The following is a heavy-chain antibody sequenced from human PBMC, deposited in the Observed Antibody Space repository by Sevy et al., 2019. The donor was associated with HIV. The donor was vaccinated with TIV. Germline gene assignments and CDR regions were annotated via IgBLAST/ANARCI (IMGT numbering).Heavy chain of an antibody. V-gene: IGHV4-61*01. Sequence: SESLSLTCTVSGGSVSSDTYYWSWIRQPPGKGLECIGYIYYSGTTNYNPSLKSRVTISVDTSKNQFSLKLTSVTAADTALYYCARVGGLTDYGMDVWGQGTTVTVSS. CDR1: GGSVSSDTYY. CDR3: ARVGGLTDYGMDV. J-gene: IGHJ6*02. D-gene: IGHD1-26*01. CDR2: IYYSGTT.